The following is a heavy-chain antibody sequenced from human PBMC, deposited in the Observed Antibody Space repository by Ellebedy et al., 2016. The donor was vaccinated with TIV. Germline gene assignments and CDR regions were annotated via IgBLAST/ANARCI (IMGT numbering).Heavy chain of an antibody. CDR2: IYASGGT. CDR1: GGSISSYY. CDR3: ARRTPSGSYNYFDY. Sequence: SETLSLXCTVSGGSISSYYWSWIRQPAGKGLEWIGRIYASGGTNYNPSLKSRVTASLDTSKNQFSLKLSSVTAADTAVYYCARRTPSGSYNYFDYWGQGILVTVSS. D-gene: IGHD1-26*01. V-gene: IGHV4-4*07. J-gene: IGHJ4*02.